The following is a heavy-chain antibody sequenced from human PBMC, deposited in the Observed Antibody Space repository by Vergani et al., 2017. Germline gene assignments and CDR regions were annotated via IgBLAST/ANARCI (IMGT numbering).Heavy chain of an antibody. Sequence: QVQLVQSGAEVKKPGASVKVSCKVSGYTLTELSMHWVRQAPGKGLEWMGGFDPEDGETIYAQKFQGRVTITEDTSTDTAYMELSSLRSEHTAVYYCATVPYNEHYGDYVFDYWGQGTLVTVSS. D-gene: IGHD4-17*01. CDR2: FDPEDGET. CDR3: ATVPYNEHYGDYVFDY. V-gene: IGHV1-24*01. J-gene: IGHJ4*02. CDR1: GYTLTELS.